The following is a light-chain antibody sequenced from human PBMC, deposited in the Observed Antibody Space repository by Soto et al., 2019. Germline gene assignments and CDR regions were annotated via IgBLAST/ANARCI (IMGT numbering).Light chain of an antibody. CDR1: QSFSTW. J-gene: IGKJ1*01. CDR2: RAS. CDR3: QQYDSYSTT. V-gene: IGKV1-5*03. Sequence: DIQMTQSPSTLSASVGDRVTITCRASQSFSTWLAWYQQKPGKAPKFLIYRASILESGVPSRFSGSGSGTEFTLTISSLQPEDFATYYCQQYDSYSTTFGQGTKVEIK.